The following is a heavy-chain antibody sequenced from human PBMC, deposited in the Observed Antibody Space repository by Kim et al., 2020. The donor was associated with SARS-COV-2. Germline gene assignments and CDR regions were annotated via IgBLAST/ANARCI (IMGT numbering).Heavy chain of an antibody. CDR1: GFTFSSYA. V-gene: IGHV3-30*04. CDR2: ISNDGSNK. Sequence: GGSLRLSCAASGFTFSSYAMHWVRQAPGKGLEWVAVISNDGSNKYYADSVKGRFTISRDNAKNTLYLQMNSLRAEDTAVYYCARENYYGSGSLYYYYYYGMDVWGQGTTVTVSS. D-gene: IGHD3-10*01. CDR3: ARENYYGSGSLYYYYYYGMDV. J-gene: IGHJ6*02.